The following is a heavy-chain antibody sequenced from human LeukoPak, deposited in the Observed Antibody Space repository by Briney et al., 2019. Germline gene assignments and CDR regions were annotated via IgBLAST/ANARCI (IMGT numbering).Heavy chain of an antibody. V-gene: IGHV3-30*18. CDR1: GFTFSSYG. CDR3: AKDFIAAFDY. CDR2: ISYDGSNK. J-gene: IGHJ4*02. D-gene: IGHD6-25*01. Sequence: SGGSLRLSCAASGFTFSSYGMSWVRQAPGKGLEWVAVISYDGSNKYYADSVKGRFTISRDNSKNTLYLQMNSLRAEDTAVYYCAKDFIAAFDYWGQGTLVTVSS.